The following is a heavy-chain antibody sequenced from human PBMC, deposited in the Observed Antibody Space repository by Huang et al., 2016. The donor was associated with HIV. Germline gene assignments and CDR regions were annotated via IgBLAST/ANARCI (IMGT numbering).Heavy chain of an antibody. Sequence: QVQLVQSGAEVRKPGASVKVSCEASGYSFASYDINWVRQATGQGLEWMGWMNPHSGNTGYAQKFQGRVTMTRNTSISTAYMELSSLRSEDTAKYFCVRGWYIAALPYFDYWGQGTLVTVSS. CDR3: VRGWYIAALPYFDY. CDR2: MNPHSGNT. J-gene: IGHJ4*02. V-gene: IGHV1-8*01. CDR1: GYSFASYD. D-gene: IGHD6-6*01.